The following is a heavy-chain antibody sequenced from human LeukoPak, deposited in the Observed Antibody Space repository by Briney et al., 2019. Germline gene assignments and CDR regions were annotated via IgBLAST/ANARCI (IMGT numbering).Heavy chain of an antibody. J-gene: IGHJ4*02. V-gene: IGHV4-38-2*02. CDR2: IYHSGST. D-gene: IGHD1-1*01. CDR1: GYSISSGYY. Sequence: SETLSLTCTVSGYSISSGYYWGWIRQPPGKGLEWIGSIYHSGSTYYNPSLKSRVTISVDTSKNQFSLKLSSVTAADTAVYYCAREIDVELGRPDYWGQGTLVTVSS. CDR3: AREIDVELGRPDY.